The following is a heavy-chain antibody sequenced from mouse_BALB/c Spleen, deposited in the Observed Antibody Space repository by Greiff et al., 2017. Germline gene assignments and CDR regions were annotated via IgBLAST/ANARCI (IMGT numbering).Heavy chain of an antibody. V-gene: IGHV7-3*02. CDR2: IRNKANGYTT. Sequence: DVHLVESGGGLVQPGGSLRLSCATSGFTFTDYYMSWVRQPPGKALEWLGFIRNKANGYTTEYSASVKGRFTISRDNSQSILYLQMNTLRAEDSATYYCASMITYYYAMDYWGQGTSVTVSS. CDR1: GFTFTDYY. D-gene: IGHD2-4*01. CDR3: ASMITYYYAMDY. J-gene: IGHJ4*01.